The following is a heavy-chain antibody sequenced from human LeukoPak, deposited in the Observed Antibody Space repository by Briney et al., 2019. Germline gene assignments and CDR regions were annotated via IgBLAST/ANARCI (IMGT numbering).Heavy chain of an antibody. D-gene: IGHD6-19*01. J-gene: IGHJ5*02. V-gene: IGHV4-39*02. Sequence: PSETLSLTSTVSGGSISSSSYYWGWIRQPPGKGLEWIGSIYYSGSTYYNPSLKRRVTISVDTSKNQFSLKLSSVTAADTAVYYCARDGSGWSGWFDPWGQGTLVTVSS. CDR3: ARDGSGWSGWFDP. CDR1: GGSISSSSYY. CDR2: IYYSGST.